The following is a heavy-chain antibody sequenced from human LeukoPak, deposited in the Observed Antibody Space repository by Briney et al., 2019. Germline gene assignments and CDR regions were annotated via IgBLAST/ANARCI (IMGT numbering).Heavy chain of an antibody. D-gene: IGHD5-24*01. J-gene: IGHJ3*02. CDR1: GGSFSGYY. Sequence: SETLSLTCAVYGGSFSGYYWSWIRQPPGKGLEWIGEINHSGSTNYNPSLKSRVTMSVDTSKNQFSLKLSSVTAADTAVYYCARGSRWLLRNAFDIWGQGTMVTVSS. V-gene: IGHV4-34*01. CDR2: INHSGST. CDR3: ARGSRWLLRNAFDI.